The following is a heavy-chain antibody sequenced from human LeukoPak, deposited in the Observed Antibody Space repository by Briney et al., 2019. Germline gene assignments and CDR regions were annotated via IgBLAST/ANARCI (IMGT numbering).Heavy chain of an antibody. CDR3: ASYLAAASQGEDY. CDR2: ISSSSSYI. D-gene: IGHD6-13*01. Sequence: GGSLRLSCAASGFTFSSYSMNWVRQAPGKGLEWVSSISSSSSYIYYADSVKGRFTISRDNAKNSLYLQMNSLRAEDTAVYYCASYLAAASQGEDYWGQGTLVTVSS. V-gene: IGHV3-21*01. CDR1: GFTFSSYS. J-gene: IGHJ4*02.